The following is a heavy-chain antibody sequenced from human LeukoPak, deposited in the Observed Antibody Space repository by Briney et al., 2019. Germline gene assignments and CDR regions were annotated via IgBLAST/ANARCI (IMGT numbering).Heavy chain of an antibody. J-gene: IGHJ4*02. CDR3: AKGGRGSYRFDYFDF. D-gene: IGHD1-26*01. Sequence: GGSLRLSCAASGFTFSSYAMSWVRQAPGKGLEWVSSISTSSGSPYYADSVKGRFTISRDTSKNTLFLQMNSLRAEDTALYYCAKGGRGSYRFDYFDFWGQGTLVTVSS. CDR1: GFTFSSYA. CDR2: ISTSSGSP. V-gene: IGHV3-23*01.